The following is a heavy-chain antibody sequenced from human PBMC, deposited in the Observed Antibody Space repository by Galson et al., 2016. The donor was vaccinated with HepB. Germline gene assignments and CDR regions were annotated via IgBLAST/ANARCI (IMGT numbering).Heavy chain of an antibody. J-gene: IGHJ4*02. Sequence: SLRLSCAASGFSFSTSGMSWVRQTPGRGLEWLSGITGSGTTTHYADSVKGRFTISRDNSKTTLYLYMNSLRVRDTAVYYCGKHGGFDYWGQGALVTVSS. CDR2: ITGSGTTT. D-gene: IGHD3-16*01. CDR1: GFSFSTSG. CDR3: GKHGGFDY. V-gene: IGHV3-23*01.